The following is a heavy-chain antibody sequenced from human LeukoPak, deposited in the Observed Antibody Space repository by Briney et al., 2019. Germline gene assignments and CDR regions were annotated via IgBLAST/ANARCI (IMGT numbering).Heavy chain of an antibody. Sequence: SETLSLTCTVSGGSISSYYWSWIRQSPGKGLEWIGYIYYSGSTNYNPSLTSRVTISVDTSKNQFSLKLSSVTAADTAVYYCTRGVGYGGFIVAMYFDYWGQGTLVTVSS. V-gene: IGHV4-59*01. J-gene: IGHJ4*02. D-gene: IGHD4-23*01. CDR2: IYYSGST. CDR3: TRGVGYGGFIVAMYFDY. CDR1: GGSISSYY.